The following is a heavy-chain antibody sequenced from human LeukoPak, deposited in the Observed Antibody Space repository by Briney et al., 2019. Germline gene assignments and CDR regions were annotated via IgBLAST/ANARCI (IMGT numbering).Heavy chain of an antibody. V-gene: IGHV1-24*01. CDR2: FDPEDGET. J-gene: IGHJ4*02. D-gene: IGHD6-13*01. Sequence: ASVKVSRKVSGYTLTELSMHWVRQAPGKGLEWMGGFDPEDGETIYAQKFQGRVTMTEDTSTDTAYMELSSLRSEDTAVYYCATGSSSWYYFDYWGQGTLVTVSS. CDR3: ATGSSSWYYFDY. CDR1: GYTLTELS.